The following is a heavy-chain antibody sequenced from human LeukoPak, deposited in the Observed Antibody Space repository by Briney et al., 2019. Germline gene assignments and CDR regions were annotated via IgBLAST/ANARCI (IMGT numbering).Heavy chain of an antibody. CDR2: IIPSLGTA. J-gene: IGHJ4*02. V-gene: IGHV1-69*13. CDR1: GGTFSSYA. D-gene: IGHD3-10*01. Sequence: SVTVSCKASGGTFSSYAISWVRQAPGQGLEWMGGIIPSLGTANYAQKFQGRVTITADESTSTAYMELSSLRSEDTAVYYCASHFYYGSGSYYLPFDYWGQGTLVTVSS. CDR3: ASHFYYGSGSYYLPFDY.